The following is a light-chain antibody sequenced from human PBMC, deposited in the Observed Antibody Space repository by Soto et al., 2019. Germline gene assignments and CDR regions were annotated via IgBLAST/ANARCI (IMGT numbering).Light chain of an antibody. CDR3: HEYKGCRRA. J-gene: IGKJ3*01. V-gene: IGKV3-15*01. CDR2: GAS. CDR1: QSVSSY. Sequence: TRFAASVAGYLVERATXSCRASQSVSSYLAWYQQKPGKSPRLLIYGASTGEIGFPSRFRGSGSGTEFTLTTTSLQAADFAACYCHEYKGCRRAFGHGSKVYI.